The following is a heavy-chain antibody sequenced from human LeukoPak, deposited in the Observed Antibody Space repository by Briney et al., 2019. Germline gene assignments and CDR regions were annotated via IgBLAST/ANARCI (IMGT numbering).Heavy chain of an antibody. CDR3: ARELYYDIGMLPRDAFDI. CDR2: ISYDGSNK. CDR1: GFTFSSYA. D-gene: IGHD3-9*01. Sequence: GGSLRLSCAASGFTFSSYAMHWVRQAPGKGLEWVAVISYDGSNKYYADSVKGRFTISRDNSKNTLYLQMNSLRAEDTAVYYCARELYYDIGMLPRDAFDIWGQGTMVTVSS. V-gene: IGHV3-30-3*01. J-gene: IGHJ3*02.